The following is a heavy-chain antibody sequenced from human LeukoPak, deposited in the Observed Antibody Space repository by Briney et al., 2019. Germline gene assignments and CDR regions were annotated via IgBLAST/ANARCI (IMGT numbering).Heavy chain of an antibody. J-gene: IGHJ4*02. V-gene: IGHV3-53*01. Sequence: PGGSLRLSCAASGFTVSSNYMSWVRQAPGKGLEWVSVIYSDGSTYYADSVKGRFTISRDNSKNTLYLQMNSLRAEDTAVYYCAREVTMVRGVILSIKYFDYWGQGTLVTVSS. CDR3: AREVTMVRGVILSIKYFDY. D-gene: IGHD3-10*01. CDR1: GFTVSSNY. CDR2: IYSDGST.